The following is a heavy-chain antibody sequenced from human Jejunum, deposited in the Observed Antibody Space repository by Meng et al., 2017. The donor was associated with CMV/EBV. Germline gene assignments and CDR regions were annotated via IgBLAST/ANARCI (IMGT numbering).Heavy chain of an antibody. CDR2: IYYNGNT. D-gene: IGHD1-1*01. J-gene: IGHJ4*02. V-gene: IGHV4-61*03. CDR3: ARGTWAAAPSDY. Sequence: VSGGSVSSGSYYWSWIRQPPGKGLEFIGYIYYNGNTHYNPSLMRRVTISLDTSQNHFSLKLTSVTAADTAVYYCARGTWAAAPSDYWGQGFLVTVSS. CDR1: GGSVSSGSYY.